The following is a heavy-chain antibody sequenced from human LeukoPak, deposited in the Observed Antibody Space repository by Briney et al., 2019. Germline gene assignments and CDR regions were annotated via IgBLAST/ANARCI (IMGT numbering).Heavy chain of an antibody. D-gene: IGHD2-2*01. V-gene: IGHV3-30*02. CDR1: GFTFSTYG. J-gene: IGHJ5*02. CDR2: IHYDGGNE. Sequence: PGGSLRLSWAASGFTFSTYGMHWVRQAPGKGLEWVAFIHYDGGNEYNGDCVKGRFTFSREKSKNTLYLQMNSLRPEDTAVSYCARGLPSSTRTYNWFDPWGPGTLVTVSS. CDR3: ARGLPSSTRTYNWFDP.